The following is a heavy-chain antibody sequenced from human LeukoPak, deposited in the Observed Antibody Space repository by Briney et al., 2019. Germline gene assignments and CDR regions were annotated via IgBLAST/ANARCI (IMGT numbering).Heavy chain of an antibody. V-gene: IGHV3-30*04. D-gene: IGHD5-12*01. CDR3: ARDGYDWDDAFDI. CDR2: ISYDGSNK. CDR1: GFTFSSYA. J-gene: IGHJ3*02. Sequence: GGSLRLSCVASGFTFSSYAMHWVRQAPGKGLEWVAVISYDGSNKYYADSVKGRFSISRDNSKNTLYLQMNSLRAEDTAVYYCARDGYDWDDAFDIWGQGTMVTVSS.